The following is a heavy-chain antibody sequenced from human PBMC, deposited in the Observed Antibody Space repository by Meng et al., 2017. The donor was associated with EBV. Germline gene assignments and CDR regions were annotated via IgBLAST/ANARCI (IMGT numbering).Heavy chain of an antibody. J-gene: IGHJ5*02. D-gene: IGHD3-3*01. Sequence: QVRRRGPGPGLVKPSETLSLTCTVSGGSISSYYWSWIRQPPGKGLEWIGYIYYSGSTNYNPSLKSRVTISVDTSKNQFSLKLSSVTAADTAVYYCARFSGYDFWSGYYQAPAGWFDPWGQGTLVTVSS. CDR3: ARFSGYDFWSGYYQAPAGWFDP. V-gene: IGHV4-59*01. CDR2: IYYSGST. CDR1: GGSISSYY.